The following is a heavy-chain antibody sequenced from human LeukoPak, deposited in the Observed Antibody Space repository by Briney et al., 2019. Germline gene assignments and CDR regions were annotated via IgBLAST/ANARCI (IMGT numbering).Heavy chain of an antibody. V-gene: IGHV3-15*01. CDR3: TTVYKDYDFWSGYYVIDY. CDR2: IKCKTDGGTT. J-gene: IGHJ4*02. D-gene: IGHD3-3*01. CDR1: GITFSDAW. Sequence: GGSLRLSCAASGITFSDAWVTWVRQAPGKGLEWVGRIKCKTDGGTTDYAAPVKGRFTISRDDSKNTLYLQMNSLKTEDTAVYYCTTVYKDYDFWSGYYVIDYWGQGILVTVSS.